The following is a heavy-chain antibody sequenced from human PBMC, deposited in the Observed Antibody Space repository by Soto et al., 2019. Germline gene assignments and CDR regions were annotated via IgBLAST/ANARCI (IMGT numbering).Heavy chain of an antibody. CDR1: GYTFTSYG. V-gene: IGHV1-18*01. D-gene: IGHD2-2*01. CDR3: ASYHCGSTSCYVESMDV. J-gene: IGHJ6*02. CDR2: ISAYNGNT. Sequence: ASVKVSCKASGYTFTSYGISWVRQAPGQGLEWMGWISAYNGNTNYAQKLQGRVTMTTDTSTSTAYMELRSLRSDDTAVYYCASYHCGSTSCYVESMDVWGQGTTVTVSS.